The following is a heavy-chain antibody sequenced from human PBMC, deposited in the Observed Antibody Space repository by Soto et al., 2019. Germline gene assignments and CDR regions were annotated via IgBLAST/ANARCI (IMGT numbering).Heavy chain of an antibody. V-gene: IGHV4-39*01. CDR3: PRQRTSVVTQAYFDV. Sequence: PSETLCITCTFTVDSISIRSYYWGWIRQPPGKGLEWIGSIYYSGSTYNNPSLRSRVSMSIDTSKDQFSLKLKSVTAADTALYFCPRQRTSVVTQAYFDVWGPGSMVTVSS. D-gene: IGHD2-21*02. J-gene: IGHJ4*02. CDR2: IYYSGST. CDR1: VDSISIRSYY.